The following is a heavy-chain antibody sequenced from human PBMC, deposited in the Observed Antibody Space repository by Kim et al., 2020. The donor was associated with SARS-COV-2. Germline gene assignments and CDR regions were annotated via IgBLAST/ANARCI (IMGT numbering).Heavy chain of an antibody. V-gene: IGHV1-46*01. D-gene: IGHD6-13*01. Sequence: KFQGRDTMTRDTSTSTVYMELSSLRSEDTAVYYCAREDRGSSWLNWFDPWGQGTLVTVSS. CDR3: AREDRGSSWLNWFDP. J-gene: IGHJ5*02.